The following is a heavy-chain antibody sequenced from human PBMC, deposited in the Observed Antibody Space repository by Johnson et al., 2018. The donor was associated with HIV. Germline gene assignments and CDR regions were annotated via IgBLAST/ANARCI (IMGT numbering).Heavy chain of an antibody. CDR3: ARSMRNLAFDI. CDR1: GFSIDDYA. J-gene: IGHJ3*02. CDR2: INWNGGST. Sequence: VQLVESGGGVVRPGGSLRLSCAAFGFSIDDYAMSWVRQVPGKGLEWVSGINWNGGSTNYAASVKGRFVISRDNARNSLYLQMNSLRAEDTALYYCARSMRNLAFDIWGQGTMVTVSS. V-gene: IGHV3-20*04.